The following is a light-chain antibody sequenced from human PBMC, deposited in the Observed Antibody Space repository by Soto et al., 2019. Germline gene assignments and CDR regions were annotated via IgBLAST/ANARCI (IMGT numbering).Light chain of an antibody. Sequence: EIVLTQSPATLSLSPGERATLSCRASQSVSSNYLAWYQQKPGQAPRLLIYDASTRATGIPDRFSGSGSGTDFTLTIIRLQPEDFAVYYCQQYDSSPPYSFGQGTKLEIK. CDR3: QQYDSSPPYS. CDR2: DAS. J-gene: IGKJ2*03. V-gene: IGKV3-20*01. CDR1: QSVSSNY.